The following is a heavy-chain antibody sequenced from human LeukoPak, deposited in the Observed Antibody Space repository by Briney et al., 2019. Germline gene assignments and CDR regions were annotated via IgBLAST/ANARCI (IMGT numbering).Heavy chain of an antibody. Sequence: SETLSLTCAVYGGSFSGYYWSWIRQPPGKGLEWIGEINHSGSTNYNPSLKSRVTISVDTSKNQFSLKLSSVTAADTAVYYCARSTYFDWLSLYYYYYGMDVWGQGATVTVSS. CDR1: GGSFSGYY. V-gene: IGHV4-34*01. CDR3: ARSTYFDWLSLYYYYYGMDV. D-gene: IGHD3-9*01. J-gene: IGHJ6*02. CDR2: INHSGST.